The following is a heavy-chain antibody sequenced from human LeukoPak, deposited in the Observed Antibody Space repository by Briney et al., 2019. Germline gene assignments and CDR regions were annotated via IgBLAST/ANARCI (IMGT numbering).Heavy chain of an antibody. Sequence: ASVKVSCKTSGYNFTDFYPHWVRQAPGQGPEWLGWVNPTSGVTKYAQKFEGRVVLSRDASIDTVYMEMRSLRYDDTAVYYCTTLFISPIAADYWGQGTLVIVS. V-gene: IGHV1-2*02. CDR3: TTLFISPIAADY. CDR2: VNPTSGVT. J-gene: IGHJ4*02. D-gene: IGHD2-21*01. CDR1: GYNFTDFY.